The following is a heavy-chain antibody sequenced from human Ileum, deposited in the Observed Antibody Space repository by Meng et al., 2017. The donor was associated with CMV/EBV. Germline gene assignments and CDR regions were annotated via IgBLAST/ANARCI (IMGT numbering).Heavy chain of an antibody. V-gene: IGHV3-21*01. D-gene: IGHD1-1*01. J-gene: IGHJ5*02. Sequence: GESLKISCAASGFSFSSYSMNWVRQAPGKGLEWVSSISGSSSHIYFSDSLKGRFTVSRDNAKNSLYLQMDSLRPDDTAVYYCARDTPKQLGHDPWGQGTLVTVSS. CDR1: GFSFSSYS. CDR2: ISGSSSHI. CDR3: ARDTPKQLGHDP.